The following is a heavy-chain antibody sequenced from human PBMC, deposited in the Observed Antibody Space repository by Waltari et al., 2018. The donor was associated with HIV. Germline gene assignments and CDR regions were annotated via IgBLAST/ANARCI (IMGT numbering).Heavy chain of an antibody. J-gene: IGHJ4*02. D-gene: IGHD5-18*01. CDR3: ARGRRGYTSGPGGNLFDS. CDR1: GFTFTTYA. V-gene: IGHV3-30*01. CDR2: LSYDGGKK. Sequence: VQLVESGGGVVQPGRSLRLSCAASGFTFTTYALHWVRQAPGNGLEWVASIAYDADLSYDGGKKDYADSVKGRFTISRDTSKNTLSLQMDSLRTEDSALYYCARGRRGYTSGPGGNLFDSWGQGTLVTVSS.